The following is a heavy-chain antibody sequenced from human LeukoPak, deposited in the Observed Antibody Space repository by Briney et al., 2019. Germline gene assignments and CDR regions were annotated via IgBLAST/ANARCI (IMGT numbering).Heavy chain of an antibody. J-gene: IGHJ4*02. Sequence: GGSLRLSCAASGFTFSSYAMSWVRQAPGKGLEWVANIKQDGSEKYYVDSVKGRFTISRDNAKNSLYLQMNSLGAEDTAVYYCARKNGHDYWGQGTLVTVSS. D-gene: IGHD2-8*01. CDR1: GFTFSSYA. CDR3: ARKNGHDY. CDR2: IKQDGSEK. V-gene: IGHV3-7*01.